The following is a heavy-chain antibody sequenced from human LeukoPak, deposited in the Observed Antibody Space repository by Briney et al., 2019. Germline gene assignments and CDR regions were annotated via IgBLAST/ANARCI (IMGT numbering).Heavy chain of an antibody. V-gene: IGHV4-34*01. D-gene: IGHD3-22*01. CDR3: ARHRRSSGYYGY. CDR2: INHSGST. Sequence: SETLSLTCAVYGGSFSGYYWSWIRQPPGKGLEWIGEINHSGSTNYNPSLKSRVTISVDTSKNQFSLKLSSVTAADTAVYYCARHRRSSGYYGYWGQGTLVTISS. J-gene: IGHJ4*02. CDR1: GGSFSGYY.